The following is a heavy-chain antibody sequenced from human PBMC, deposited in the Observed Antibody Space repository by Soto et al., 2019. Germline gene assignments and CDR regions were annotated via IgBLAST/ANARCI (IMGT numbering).Heavy chain of an antibody. J-gene: IGHJ6*02. CDR3: ASGLGAYYGMDV. CDR1: GFTFSSYW. V-gene: IGHV3-74*02. D-gene: IGHD3-16*01. Sequence: VQLMESGGGVVQPGGSLRLSSATSGFTFSSYWMHWVRQAPGKGLVWVSRINSDGSSTSYADSVKGRFTISRDNAKNTLYLQMNSLRAEDTAVYYCASGLGAYYGMDVWGQGTTVTVSS. CDR2: INSDGSST.